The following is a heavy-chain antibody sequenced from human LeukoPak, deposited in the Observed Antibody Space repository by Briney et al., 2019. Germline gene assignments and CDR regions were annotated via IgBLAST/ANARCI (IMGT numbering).Heavy chain of an antibody. CDR1: GGTFNSYA. V-gene: IGHV1-69*04. Sequence: GASVKVSCKASGGTFNSYAISWVRQAPGQGLEWMGRIIPILGIANYAQKFQGRVTITADKSTSTAYMELSSLRSEDTAVYYCARGLRGTGYSYGYYYYMDVWGKGTTVTVSS. CDR2: IIPILGIA. D-gene: IGHD5-18*01. J-gene: IGHJ6*03. CDR3: ARGLRGTGYSYGYYYYMDV.